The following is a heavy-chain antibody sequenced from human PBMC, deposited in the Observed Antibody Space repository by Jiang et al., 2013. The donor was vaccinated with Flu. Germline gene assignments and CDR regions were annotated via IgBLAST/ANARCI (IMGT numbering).Heavy chain of an antibody. CDR3: AKHYIGSSSSLDY. CDR1: GFTFSSYA. Sequence: GFTFSSYAMSWVRQAPGKGLEWVSAISGSGGSTYYADSVKGRFTISRDNSKNTLYLQMNSLRAEDTAVYYCAKHYIGSSSSLDYWGPGNPGHRLL. D-gene: IGHD6-6*01. J-gene: IGHJ4*02. CDR2: ISGSGGST. V-gene: IGHV3-23*01.